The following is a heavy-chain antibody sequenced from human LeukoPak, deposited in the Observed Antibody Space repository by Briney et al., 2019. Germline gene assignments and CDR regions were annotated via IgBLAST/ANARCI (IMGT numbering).Heavy chain of an antibody. Sequence: ASVKLSRKASGCTFTSYGIRWVRQARGQGREGMGWISAYNGNTNYAQKLQGRVTMTTDTSTSTAYMELRSLRSDDTAVYFCARVGYDRDFDYWGQGTLVTVSS. D-gene: IGHD3-22*01. CDR1: GCTFTSYG. CDR3: ARVGYDRDFDY. V-gene: IGHV1-18*01. J-gene: IGHJ4*02. CDR2: ISAYNGNT.